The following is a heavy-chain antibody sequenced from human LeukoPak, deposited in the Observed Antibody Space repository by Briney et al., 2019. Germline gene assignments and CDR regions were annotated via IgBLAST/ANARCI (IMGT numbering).Heavy chain of an antibody. D-gene: IGHD2-15*01. Sequence: GGSLRLSCAASGFTFSSYAMSWVRQAPGKGLEWVSVIYKGGNTYYIDSVKGRFTISRDTSKNTLYLQMNSLRAEDTAVYYCASRHCSGGGCYFAGADPFDYWGQGTLVTVSS. CDR2: IYKGGNT. J-gene: IGHJ4*02. CDR3: ASRHCSGGGCYFAGADPFDY. CDR1: GFTFSSYA. V-gene: IGHV3-23*03.